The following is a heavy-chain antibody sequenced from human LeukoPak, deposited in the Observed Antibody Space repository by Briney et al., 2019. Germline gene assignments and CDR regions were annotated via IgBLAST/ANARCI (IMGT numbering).Heavy chain of an antibody. Sequence: PGGSLRLSCADSGFTFSTYTMNGVRQAPGKGLEWVSSITGSSSYIYYADSMKGRFTISRDHAQNSLYLQMNSLRADDTAVYYCAKGSDFDYWGPGTLVTVSS. CDR2: ITGSSSYI. V-gene: IGHV3-21*01. CDR1: GFTFSTYT. J-gene: IGHJ4*02. CDR3: AKGSDFDY.